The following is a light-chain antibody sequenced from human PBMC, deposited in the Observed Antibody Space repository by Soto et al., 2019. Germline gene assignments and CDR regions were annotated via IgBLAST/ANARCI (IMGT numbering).Light chain of an antibody. CDR1: SSAVGDYNY. CDR3: CSFAGSYTFWV. CDR2: DVS. Sequence: QSALTQPRSVSGSPGQSVTISCTGTSSAVGDYNYVSWYQQYPGKAPKLVIYDVSKRPSGVPDSFSGSKSGNTASLTISGLQAEDEADYYCCSFAGSYTFWVFGGGTKLTVL. V-gene: IGLV2-11*01. J-gene: IGLJ3*02.